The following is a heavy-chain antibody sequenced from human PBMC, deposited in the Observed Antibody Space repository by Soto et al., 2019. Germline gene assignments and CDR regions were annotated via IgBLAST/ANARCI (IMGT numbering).Heavy chain of an antibody. CDR1: GFTFSSYS. CDR3: ARDVYYYDSSAYWAY. V-gene: IGHV3-21*02. Sequence: EVQLVESGGGLVKPGGSLRLSCAASGFTFSSYSMNWVRQAPGKGLEWVSSITGSSSYIYYADSVKGRFTISRDNAKNSLYLQMNSLRAEDTGVYYCARDVYYYDSSAYWAYWGQGTLVTVSS. D-gene: IGHD3-22*01. CDR2: ITGSSSYI. J-gene: IGHJ4*02.